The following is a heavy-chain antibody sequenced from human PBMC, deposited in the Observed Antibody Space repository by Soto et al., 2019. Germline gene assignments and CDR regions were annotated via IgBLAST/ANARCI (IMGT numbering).Heavy chain of an antibody. J-gene: IGHJ4*02. CDR3: ARVQRITIFGVVISYYFDY. CDR1: GYSISSGYY. Sequence: SETLSLTCAVSGYSISSGYYWGWIRQPPGKGLEWIGSIYHSGSTYYNPSLKSRVTISVDTSKNQFSLKLSPVTAADTAVYYCARVQRITIFGVVISYYFDYWGQGTLVTVSS. V-gene: IGHV4-38-2*01. D-gene: IGHD3-3*01. CDR2: IYHSGST.